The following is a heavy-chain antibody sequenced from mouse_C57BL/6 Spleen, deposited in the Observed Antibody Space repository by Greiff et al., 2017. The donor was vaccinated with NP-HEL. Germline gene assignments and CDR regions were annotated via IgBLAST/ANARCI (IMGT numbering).Heavy chain of an antibody. J-gene: IGHJ4*01. CDR2: INPYNGGT. D-gene: IGHD1-1*01. Sequence: EVKLVESGPVLVKPGASVKMSCKASGYTFTDYYMNWVKQSHGKSLEWIGVINPYNGGTSYNQKFKGKATLTVDKSSSTAYMELNSLTSEDSAVYYCASGITTVVATNYYAMDYWGQGTSVTVSA. V-gene: IGHV1-19*01. CDR3: ASGITTVVATNYYAMDY. CDR1: GYTFTDYY.